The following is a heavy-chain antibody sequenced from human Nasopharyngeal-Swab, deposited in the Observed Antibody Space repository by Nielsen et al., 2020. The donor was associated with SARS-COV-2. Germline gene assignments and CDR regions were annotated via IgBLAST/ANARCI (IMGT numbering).Heavy chain of an antibody. D-gene: IGHD6-13*01. CDR3: ARGGIAAATHTGFDY. J-gene: IGHJ4*02. CDR2: IWYDGSNK. Sequence: WIRQPPGKGLEWVAVIWYDGSNKYYGHSVKGRFTISRDNSKNTLFLQMNSLRAEDTALYYCARGGIAAATHTGFDYWGQGTLVTVSS. V-gene: IGHV3-33*01.